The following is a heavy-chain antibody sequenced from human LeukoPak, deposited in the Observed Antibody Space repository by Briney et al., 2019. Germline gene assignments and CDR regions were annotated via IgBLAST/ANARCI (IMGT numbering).Heavy chain of an antibody. V-gene: IGHV3-11*01. CDR1: GFTFSDYY. CDR2: ISNSGSTL. Sequence: GGSLRLSCAASGFTFSDYYMSWIRQAPGKGLEWVSYISNSGSTLYYADSVKGRFTISRDNAKNSLYLQMNSLRAEDTAVYYCARGLIWFGELRQFDYWGQGTLVTVSS. J-gene: IGHJ4*02. D-gene: IGHD3-10*01. CDR3: ARGLIWFGELRQFDY.